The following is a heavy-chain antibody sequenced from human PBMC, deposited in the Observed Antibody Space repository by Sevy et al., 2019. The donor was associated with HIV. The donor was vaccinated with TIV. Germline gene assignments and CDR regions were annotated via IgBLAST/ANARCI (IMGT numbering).Heavy chain of an antibody. CDR1: GFTFSGSA. CDR3: VKNTAAVGVGGFDY. J-gene: IGHJ4*02. Sequence: GGSLRLSCSASGFTFSGSALHWVRQAPGKGLEYVSVISSSGSGTYYAESVKGRFTISRDNSKNTLYLQMRSLRTEDTAVYYCVKNTAAVGVGGFDYWGQGALVTVSS. V-gene: IGHV3-64D*09. CDR2: ISSSGSGT. D-gene: IGHD2-8*01.